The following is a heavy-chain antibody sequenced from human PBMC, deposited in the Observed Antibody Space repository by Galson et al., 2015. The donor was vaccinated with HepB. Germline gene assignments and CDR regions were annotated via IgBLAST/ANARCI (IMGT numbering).Heavy chain of an antibody. D-gene: IGHD1-20*01. Sequence: SLRLSCAASGFTFSNYNINWVRQAPGKGLEWVSYISGSSGTIYYADSVKGRSTISRDNAKNSVHLQMNSLRAEDTAVYYCASGYDWNYFDYWGQGTLVIVSS. CDR3: ASGYDWNYFDY. CDR1: GFTFSNYN. V-gene: IGHV3-48*04. CDR2: ISGSSGTI. J-gene: IGHJ4*02.